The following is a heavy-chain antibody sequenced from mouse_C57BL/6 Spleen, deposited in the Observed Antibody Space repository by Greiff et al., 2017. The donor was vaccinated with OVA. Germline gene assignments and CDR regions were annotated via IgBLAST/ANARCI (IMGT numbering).Heavy chain of an antibody. V-gene: IGHV2-2*01. CDR3: ARNSYYGSSYDFDV. CDR1: GFSLTSYG. Sequence: VKLQESGPGLVQPSQSLSITCTVSGFSLTSYGVHWVRQSPGKGLEWLGVIWSGGSTDYNAAFISRLSISKDNSKSQVFFKMNSLQADDTAIYYCARNSYYGSSYDFDVWGTGTTVTVSS. D-gene: IGHD1-1*01. J-gene: IGHJ1*03. CDR2: IWSGGST.